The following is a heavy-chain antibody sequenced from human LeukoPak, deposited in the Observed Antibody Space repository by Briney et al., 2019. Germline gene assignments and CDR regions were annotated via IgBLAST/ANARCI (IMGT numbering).Heavy chain of an antibody. CDR3: ARDTRYGDFDY. CDR2: INPNSGGT. D-gene: IGHD4-17*01. V-gene: IGHV1-2*02. CDR1: GYTFTGYY. J-gene: IGHJ4*02. Sequence: ASVKASCKASGYTFTGYYIHWVRQAPGQGLEWMGWINPNSGGTNYAQKFQGRVTMTRDTSINTAYMELSWLRYDDTAVYYCARDTRYGDFDYWAQGTLVAVSS.